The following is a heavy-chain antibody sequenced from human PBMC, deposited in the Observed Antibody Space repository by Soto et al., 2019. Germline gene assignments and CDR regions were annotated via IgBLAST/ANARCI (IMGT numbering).Heavy chain of an antibody. CDR1: GFTFSAYG. CDR2: ISFDGVNE. V-gene: IGHV3-30*18. Sequence: QVQLVESGGGVVQPGRSLRLSCAASGFTFSAYGMHWVRQAPGKGPEWLAVISFDGVNEYYADPVEGRFIISRDNSKNTLHLQMNSMRAADTAVYYLAKTIDSPPRNRRVRGAVLDYWGQGTLVTVYS. CDR3: AKTIDSPPRNRRVRGAVLDY. J-gene: IGHJ4*01. D-gene: IGHD1-26*01.